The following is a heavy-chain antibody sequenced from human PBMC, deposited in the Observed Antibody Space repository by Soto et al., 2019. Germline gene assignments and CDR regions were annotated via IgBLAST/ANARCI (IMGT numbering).Heavy chain of an antibody. CDR3: AARGGLAAAWNYYYSYGMDV. CDR1: GFTFTSSA. V-gene: IGHV1-58*01. CDR2: IVVGSGNT. J-gene: IGHJ6*02. Sequence: QMQLVQSGPEVKKPGTSVKVSCKASGFTFTSSAVQWVRQARGQRLEWIGWIVVGSGNTNYAQKFQERVTITRDMSTSTAYMELSSLRSEDTAVYYCAARGGLAAAWNYYYSYGMDVWGQGTTVTVSS. D-gene: IGHD6-13*01.